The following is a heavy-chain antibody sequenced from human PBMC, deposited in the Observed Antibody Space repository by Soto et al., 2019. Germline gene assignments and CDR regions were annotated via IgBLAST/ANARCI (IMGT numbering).Heavy chain of an antibody. CDR2: IYYSGST. CDR3: ARRYGDYFDF. J-gene: IGHJ4*02. D-gene: IGHD4-17*01. V-gene: IGHV4-59*08. Sequence: VQLQESGPGLVKPSETLSLTCTVSDGSISSYCWSWIRQPPGRGLEWIGYIYYSGSTNYNPSLKSRVTISVDTSKNQFSPKLSSVTAADTAVYYCARRYGDYFDFWGQGTLVTVSS. CDR1: DGSISSYC.